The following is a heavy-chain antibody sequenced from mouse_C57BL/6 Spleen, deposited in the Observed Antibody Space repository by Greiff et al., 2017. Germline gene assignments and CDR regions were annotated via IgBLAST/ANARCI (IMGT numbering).Heavy chain of an antibody. Sequence: VQLQQSGAELVRPGASVTLSCKASGYTFTDYEMHWVKQTPVHGLEWIGAIDPETGGTAYNQKFKGKAILTADKSSSTAYMELRSLTSEDSAVYYCTRRIYYGSSQGVLDYWGQGTTLTVSS. CDR1: GYTFTDYE. D-gene: IGHD1-1*01. V-gene: IGHV1-15*01. J-gene: IGHJ2*01. CDR3: TRRIYYGSSQGVLDY. CDR2: IDPETGGT.